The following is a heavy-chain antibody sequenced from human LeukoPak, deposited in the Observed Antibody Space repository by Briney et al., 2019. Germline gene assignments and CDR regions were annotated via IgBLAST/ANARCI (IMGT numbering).Heavy chain of an antibody. J-gene: IGHJ4*02. V-gene: IGHV3-21*01. Sequence: GGSLRLSCAASGFTFSSYAMSWVRQAPGKGLEWVSSIFPSGGEIHYADSVRGRFTISRDNAKNSLYLQMNSLRAEDTAVYYCARDLLGTTSKNYWGQGTLVTVSS. CDR1: GFTFSSYA. D-gene: IGHD4-17*01. CDR2: IFPSGGEI. CDR3: ARDLLGTTSKNY.